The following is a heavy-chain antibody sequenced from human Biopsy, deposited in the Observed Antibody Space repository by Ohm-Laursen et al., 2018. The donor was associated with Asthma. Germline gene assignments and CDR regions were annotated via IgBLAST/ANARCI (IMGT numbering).Heavy chain of an antibody. J-gene: IGHJ3*01. D-gene: IGHD3-9*01. CDR2: VNTGNGDT. CDR1: GYTFIHFA. CDR3: ARTYYDFLTGQVKDVFGV. Sequence: SVKVSCKASGYTFIHFAIHWVCQAPGQRLEWMGWVNTGNGDTKYSQKFQGRVTITRDTSASTAYMELRSLRSEDTATYYCARTYYDFLTGQVKDVFGVWGQGTMVTVSS. V-gene: IGHV1-3*04.